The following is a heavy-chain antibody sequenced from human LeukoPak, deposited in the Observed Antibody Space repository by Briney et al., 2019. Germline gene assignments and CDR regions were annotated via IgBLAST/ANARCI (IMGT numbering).Heavy chain of an antibody. J-gene: IGHJ3*02. Sequence: SETLSLTCTVSGGSVSSGSYYWSWIRQPPGKGVEWIGYIYYSGSTNYNPSLKSRVTISVDTSKNQFSLKLSSVTAADTAVYCCARGGGSGWLDAFDIWGQGTMVTVSS. CDR1: GGSVSSGSYY. CDR3: ARGGGSGWLDAFDI. CDR2: IYYSGST. D-gene: IGHD6-19*01. V-gene: IGHV4-61*01.